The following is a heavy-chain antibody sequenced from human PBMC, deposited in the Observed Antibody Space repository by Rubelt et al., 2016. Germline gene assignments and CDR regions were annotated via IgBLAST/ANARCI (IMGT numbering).Heavy chain of an antibody. CDR3: ARKSYGDTGYYFDY. J-gene: IGHJ4*02. Sequence: QVQLVQSGAEVKKPGASVKVSCKVSGYALSELSLHWGRQAPGKGLEWMGGFDPEDGETIDATKFQGRVTITADESTSTAYMELGSLRSEDTAVYYCARKSYGDTGYYFDYWGQGTLVTVSS. CDR1: GYALSELS. CDR2: FDPEDGET. V-gene: IGHV1-24*01. D-gene: IGHD4-17*01.